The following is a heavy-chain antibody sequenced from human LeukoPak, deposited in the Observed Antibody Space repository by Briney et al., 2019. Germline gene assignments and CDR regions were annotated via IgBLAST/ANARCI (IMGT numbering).Heavy chain of an antibody. CDR3: ARDLVEYQPLIGY. D-gene: IGHD2-2*01. V-gene: IGHV3-21*01. CDR1: GLTFSSDS. Sequence: GGSLILYCTASGLTFSSDSMNCVREAPGFVLDPFSSISSSSSYIYYADSVKGRFTISRDNAKNSLYLQMNSLRAEDTAVYYCARDLVEYQPLIGYWGQGTLVTVSS. J-gene: IGHJ4*02. CDR2: ISSSSSYI.